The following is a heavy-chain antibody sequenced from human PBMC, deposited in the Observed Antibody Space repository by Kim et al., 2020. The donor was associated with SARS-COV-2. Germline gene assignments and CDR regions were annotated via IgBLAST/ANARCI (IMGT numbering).Heavy chain of an antibody. CDR1: GGTFSQYG. Sequence: SVKVSCKASGGTFSQYGISWVRQAPGQGLEWMGAIIPIFGTTHYAPKFQGRVTITADEFTNTANMELTSLTSRDTAVYYCARDRGSLSGMDVWGQGTLVTVTS. D-gene: IGHD2-15*01. V-gene: IGHV1-69*13. CDR3: ARDRGSLSGMDV. CDR2: IIPIFGTT. J-gene: IGHJ6*02.